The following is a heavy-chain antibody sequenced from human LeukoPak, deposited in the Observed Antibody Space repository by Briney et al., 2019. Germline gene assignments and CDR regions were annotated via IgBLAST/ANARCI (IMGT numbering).Heavy chain of an antibody. D-gene: IGHD3-10*01. Sequence: PSETLSLTCTVSGASTSSYYWSWIRQPAGKGLEWIGRIHTTGSTNYNPSLKSRVTMSVDMSKNQFSLKLSSVTAADTAVYYCARDAYYYGSESYFFDFWGQGTLVTVSS. CDR3: ARDAYYYGSESYFFDF. CDR1: GASTSSYY. V-gene: IGHV4-4*07. CDR2: IHTTGST. J-gene: IGHJ4*02.